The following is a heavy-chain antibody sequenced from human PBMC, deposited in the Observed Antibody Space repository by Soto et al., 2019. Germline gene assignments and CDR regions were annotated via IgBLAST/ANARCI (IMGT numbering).Heavy chain of an antibody. CDR2: ISTDNGNT. V-gene: IGHV1-18*01. J-gene: IGHJ6*02. CDR3: ARDVPDTSLFFYYYGMDV. Sequence: QVHLVQSGAEVRKPGASVKVSCKASGYSFTSYGISWVRQAPGQGLEWMGWISTDNGNTNYAHNLQGRVSMTIDPSTSTAYVELWSLGSDDTAVYYCARDVPDTSLFFYYYGMDVWGQGTTVTVSS. CDR1: GYSFTSYG. D-gene: IGHD2-21*01.